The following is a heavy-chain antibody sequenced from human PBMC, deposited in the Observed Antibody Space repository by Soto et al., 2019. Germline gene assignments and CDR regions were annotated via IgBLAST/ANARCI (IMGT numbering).Heavy chain of an antibody. D-gene: IGHD3-9*01. J-gene: IGHJ6*03. V-gene: IGHV3-15*01. Sequence: GGSLRLSCAASGFTFSNAWMSWVRQTPGKGLEWVGRIKSKTDGGTTDYAAPVKGRFTISRDDSKNTLYLQMNSLKTEDTAVYYCTTPYYDILTGRSPYYYYYMDVWGKGTTVTVSS. CDR3: TTPYYDILTGRSPYYYYYMDV. CDR2: IKSKTDGGTT. CDR1: GFTFSNAW.